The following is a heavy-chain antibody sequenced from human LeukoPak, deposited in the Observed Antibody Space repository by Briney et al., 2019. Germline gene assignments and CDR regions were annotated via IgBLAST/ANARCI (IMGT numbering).Heavy chain of an antibody. CDR2: IYTSGGT. CDR1: GGSISNYY. Sequence: SETLSLTCTVPGGSISNYYWSWIRQPAGKGLEWIGRIYTSGGTNYNPSLKSRVTISVDSSKNHFSLRLSSVTAADTAVYYCARDSGYSVFDAFDLWGQGTMVTVSS. J-gene: IGHJ3*01. D-gene: IGHD3-10*01. V-gene: IGHV4-4*07. CDR3: ARDSGYSVFDAFDL.